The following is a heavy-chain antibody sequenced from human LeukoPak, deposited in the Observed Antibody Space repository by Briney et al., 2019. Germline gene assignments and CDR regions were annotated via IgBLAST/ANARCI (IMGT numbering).Heavy chain of an antibody. J-gene: IGHJ4*02. Sequence: ASVKVSCKASGYTFTSYGISWVRQAPGQGLEWMGWISAYNGNTDYAQKLQGRVTMTTDTSTSTAYMELRSLRSDDTAVYYCALGLDGSGSYYYFDYWGQGTLVTVSS. CDR2: ISAYNGNT. CDR3: ALGLDGSGSYYYFDY. V-gene: IGHV1-18*01. D-gene: IGHD3-10*01. CDR1: GYTFTSYG.